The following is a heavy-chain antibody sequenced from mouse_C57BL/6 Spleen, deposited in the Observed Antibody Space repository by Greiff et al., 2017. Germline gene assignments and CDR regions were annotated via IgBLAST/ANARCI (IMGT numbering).Heavy chain of an antibody. CDR1: GFTFSSYG. CDR3: ARENYGNYVAMDD. CDR2: ISSGGSYT. V-gene: IGHV5-6*01. J-gene: IGHJ4*01. D-gene: IGHD2-1*01. Sequence: EVKLMESGGDLVKPGGSLKLSCAASGFTFSSYGMSWVRQTPDKRLEWVATISSGGSYTYYPDSVKGRFTISRDNAKNTLYLQMSSLKSEDTAMYYGARENYGNYVAMDDWGQGTSVTVSS.